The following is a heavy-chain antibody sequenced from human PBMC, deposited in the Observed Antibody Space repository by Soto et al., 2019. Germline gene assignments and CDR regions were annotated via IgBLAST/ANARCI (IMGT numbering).Heavy chain of an antibody. CDR2: NYYSGST. CDR3: AIQWLGVYNWFDP. Sequence: PSETLSLTCTVSGGSISSGDYYWSWIRQPPGKGLEWIGYNYYSGSTYYNPSLKSRVTISVDTSKNQFSLKLSSVTAADTAVYYCAIQWLGVYNWFDPWGQGTLVTVS. D-gene: IGHD6-19*01. CDR1: GGSISSGDYY. V-gene: IGHV4-30-4*01. J-gene: IGHJ5*02.